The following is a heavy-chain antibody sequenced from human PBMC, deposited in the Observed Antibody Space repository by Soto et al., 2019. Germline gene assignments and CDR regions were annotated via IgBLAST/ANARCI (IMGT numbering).Heavy chain of an antibody. V-gene: IGHV3-21*01. D-gene: IGHD3-3*01. CDR3: ARANYDFWSGYSNYFGMDV. J-gene: IGHJ6*02. Sequence: SVKGRFTISRDNAKNSLYLQMNSLGAEDTAVYYCARANYDFWSGYSNYFGMDVWGQGTKVTVSS.